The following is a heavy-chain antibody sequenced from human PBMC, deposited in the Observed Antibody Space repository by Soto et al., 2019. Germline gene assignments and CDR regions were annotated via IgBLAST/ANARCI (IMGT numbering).Heavy chain of an antibody. D-gene: IGHD6-19*01. CDR3: ARGLGAARLVAVACTS. J-gene: IGHJ4*02. CDR2: INAGNGNT. Sequence: QVQIVQSGAEVKKPGASVKVSCKASGYTFTSYAMHWVRQAPGQRLEWMGWINAGNGNTKYSQKFQGRVTITRDTSAVQAHQGQSNLGFEETAEYFWARGLGAARLVAVACTSWGLGTLVTVSS. CDR1: GYTFTSYA. V-gene: IGHV1-3*01.